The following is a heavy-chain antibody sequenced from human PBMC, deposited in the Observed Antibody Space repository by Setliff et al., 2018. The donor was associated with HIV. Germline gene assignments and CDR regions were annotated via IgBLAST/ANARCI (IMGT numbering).Heavy chain of an antibody. CDR2: ISSGSRTM. CDR1: GFTFNTYS. Sequence: PGGSLRLSCAASGFTFNTYSMNWVRQAPGKGLEWVSYISSGSRTMYYADSVKGRFTISRDNAKNSLFLQMSRLRVEDTARYYCARDRGLRGMLLSSKELGFYCMDVWGKGTTVTVSS. J-gene: IGHJ6*03. V-gene: IGHV3-48*01. CDR3: ARDRGLRGMLLSSKELGFYCMDV. D-gene: IGHD1-26*01.